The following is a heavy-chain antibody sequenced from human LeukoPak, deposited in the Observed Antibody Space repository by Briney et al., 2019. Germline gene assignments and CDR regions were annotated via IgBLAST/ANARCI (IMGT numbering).Heavy chain of an antibody. CDR1: GFTFSSYA. D-gene: IGHD2-2*01. CDR3: AKAVDIVVVPAANYFDY. J-gene: IGHJ4*02. Sequence: PGGSLRLSCAASGFTFSSYAMSWVRQAPGKGLEWVSAISGSGGSTYYADSVKGRFTISRDNSKNTLYLQMNSLRAEDTAVYYCAKAVDIVVVPAANYFDYCGQGTLVTVSS. CDR2: ISGSGGST. V-gene: IGHV3-23*01.